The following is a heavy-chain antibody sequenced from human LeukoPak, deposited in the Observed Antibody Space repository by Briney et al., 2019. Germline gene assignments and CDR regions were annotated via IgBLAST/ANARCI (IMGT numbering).Heavy chain of an antibody. CDR1: GFTFSSYE. CDR2: ISSGSITI. Sequence: GGSLRLSCAASGFTFSSYEMNWVRQAPGKGLEWVSYISSGSITIYYADSVKGRFTISRDNAKNSLYLQMNSLRAEDTAVYYCARVTWDSSGYPSPDYWGQGTLVTVSS. D-gene: IGHD3-22*01. J-gene: IGHJ4*02. V-gene: IGHV3-48*03. CDR3: ARVTWDSSGYPSPDY.